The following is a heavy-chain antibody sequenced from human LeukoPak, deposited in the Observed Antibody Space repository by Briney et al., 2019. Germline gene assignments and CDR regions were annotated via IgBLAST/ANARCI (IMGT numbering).Heavy chain of an antibody. CDR2: ISAYNGNT. D-gene: IGHD3-3*01. CDR3: ARDRFLEWLFPYYFDY. Sequence: GASVKVSCKASGYTFTGYYMHWVRQAPGQGLEWMGWISAYNGNTNYAQKLQGRVTMTTDTSTSTAYMELRSLRSDDTAVYYCARDRFLEWLFPYYFDYWGQGTLVTVSS. V-gene: IGHV1-18*04. J-gene: IGHJ4*02. CDR1: GYTFTGYY.